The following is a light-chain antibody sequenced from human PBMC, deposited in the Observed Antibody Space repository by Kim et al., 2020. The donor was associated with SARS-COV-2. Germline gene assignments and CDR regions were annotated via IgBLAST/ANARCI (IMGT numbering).Light chain of an antibody. CDR1: NSDIGDYNY. Sequence: QSALTQPASVSGSPGQSITISCTGTNSDIGDYNYVSWYQQHPGTAPKLMIFDVTKRPSGVSNRFSGSKSGNTASLTITGLQAEDEADYYCSSYTSSNIHWMFGGGTQLTVL. CDR2: DVT. V-gene: IGLV2-14*03. CDR3: SSYTSSNIHWM. J-gene: IGLJ3*02.